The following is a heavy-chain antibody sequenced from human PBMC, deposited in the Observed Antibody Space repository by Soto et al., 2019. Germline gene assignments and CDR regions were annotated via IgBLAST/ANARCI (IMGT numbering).Heavy chain of an antibody. J-gene: IGHJ4*02. V-gene: IGHV4-61*03. CDR2: IYHSGIT. Sequence: TSETLSLTCAVFGGSVSSETHFWSWIRQPPGKGLEWIGYIYHSGITNSNPSLKGRLTISVDKSTNHFSLSLASVTAADTAIYYCAREDMSGTYYFDSWGQGTRGTVS. CDR1: GGSVSSETHF. CDR3: AREDMSGTYYFDS. D-gene: IGHD1-26*01.